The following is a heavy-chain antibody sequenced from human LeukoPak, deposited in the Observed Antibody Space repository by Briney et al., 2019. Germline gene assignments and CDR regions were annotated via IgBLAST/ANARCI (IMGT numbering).Heavy chain of an antibody. CDR1: GFTFSNYW. D-gene: IGHD6-13*01. V-gene: IGHV3-74*01. CDR3: VRDLQRHYLGVAVAGRRRWFDP. CDR2: INSDGSST. Sequence: GGSLRLSCAASGFTFSNYWMHWVRQAPGKGLVWVSRINSDGSSTNYADSVKGRFTISRDNAKNTLYLQTNSLRAEDTAIYYCVRDLQRHYLGVAVAGRRRWFDPWGQGTLVTVSS. J-gene: IGHJ5*02.